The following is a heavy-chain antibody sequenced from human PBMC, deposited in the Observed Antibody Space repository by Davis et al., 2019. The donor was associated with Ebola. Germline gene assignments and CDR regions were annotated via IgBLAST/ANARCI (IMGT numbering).Heavy chain of an antibody. D-gene: IGHD6-13*01. CDR1: GGSISSSSYY. CDR2: INHSGST. CDR3: AREGAAAGTMYYFDY. V-gene: IGHV4-39*07. Sequence: PSETLSLTCTVSGGSISSSSYYWGWIRQPPGKGLEWIGEINHSGSTNYNPSLKSRVTMSVDTSKNQFSLKLSSVTAADTAVYYCAREGAAAGTMYYFDYWGQGTLVTVSS. J-gene: IGHJ4*02.